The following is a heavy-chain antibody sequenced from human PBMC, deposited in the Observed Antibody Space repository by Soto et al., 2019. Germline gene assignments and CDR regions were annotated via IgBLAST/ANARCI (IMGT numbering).Heavy chain of an antibody. CDR2: ISGSGGST. J-gene: IGHJ6*02. CDR1: GFTFSSYA. D-gene: IGHD1-1*01. Sequence: EVQLLESGGGLVQPGGSLRLSCAASGFTFSSYAMSWVRQAPGKGLEWVSAISGSGGSTYYADSVKGRFTISRDNSKNTLYLQMNSLRAEDTAVYYCAKVRSDWDDYYYYGMDVWGQGTTVTVSS. V-gene: IGHV3-23*01. CDR3: AKVRSDWDDYYYYGMDV.